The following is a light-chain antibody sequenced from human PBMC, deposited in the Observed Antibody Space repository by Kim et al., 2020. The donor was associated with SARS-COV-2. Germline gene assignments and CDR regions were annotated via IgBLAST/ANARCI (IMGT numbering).Light chain of an antibody. Sequence: APGERAALSCRASQSVSSNLAWYQQKPGQAPRLLIYGASTRATGIPARFSGSGSGTEFTLTISSLQSEDFAVYYCQQYNNWPPITFGQGTRLEIK. CDR1: QSVSSN. V-gene: IGKV3-15*01. J-gene: IGKJ5*01. CDR2: GAS. CDR3: QQYNNWPPIT.